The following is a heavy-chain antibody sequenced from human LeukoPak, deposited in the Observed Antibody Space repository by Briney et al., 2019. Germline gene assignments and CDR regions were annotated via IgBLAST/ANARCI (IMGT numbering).Heavy chain of an antibody. CDR2: INSDGSST. D-gene: IGHD4-17*01. V-gene: IGHV3-74*01. Sequence: GGSLRLSCAASGFTFSSYWTHWVRQAPGKGLVWVSRINSDGSSTTYADSVKGRFTISRDNAKNTLYLQMNSLRAEDTAVYYCARSTTHPYYYYMDVWGKGTTVTISS. CDR3: ARSTTHPYYYYMDV. CDR1: GFTFSSYW. J-gene: IGHJ6*03.